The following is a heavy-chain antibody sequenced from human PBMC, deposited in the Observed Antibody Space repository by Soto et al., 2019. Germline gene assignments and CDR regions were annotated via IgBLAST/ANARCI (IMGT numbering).Heavy chain of an antibody. CDR3: ARARADFWSGYFYYYYYGMDV. J-gene: IGHJ6*02. V-gene: IGHV1-8*01. CDR2: MNPNSGNT. Sequence: ASVKVSCKASGYTFTSYDINWVRQATGQGLEWMGWMNPNSGNTGYAQKFQGRVTMTRNTSISTAYMELSSLRSEDTAVYYCARARADFWSGYFYYYYYGMDVWGQGTTVTVYS. CDR1: GYTFTSYD. D-gene: IGHD3-3*01.